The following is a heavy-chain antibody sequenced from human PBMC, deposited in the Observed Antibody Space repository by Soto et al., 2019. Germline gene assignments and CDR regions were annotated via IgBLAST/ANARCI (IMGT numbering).Heavy chain of an antibody. CDR2: IYYREST. Sequence: QVQLQESGPGLVKPSQTLSLTCTVSGGSISSGDYYWSWIRQPPGKGLEWIGYIYYRESTYYNPSLTSRVTISVDTSKNLFSLKLSSVTAADTAVYYCARGLRYCSSTSCDQASHYYYYGMDVWGQGTTVTVSS. CDR3: ARGLRYCSSTSCDQASHYYYYGMDV. D-gene: IGHD2-2*01. V-gene: IGHV4-30-4*01. CDR1: GGSISSGDYY. J-gene: IGHJ6*02.